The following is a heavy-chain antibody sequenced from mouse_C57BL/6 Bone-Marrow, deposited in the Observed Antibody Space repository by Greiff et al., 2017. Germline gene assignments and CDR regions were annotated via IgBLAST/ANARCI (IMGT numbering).Heavy chain of an antibody. J-gene: IGHJ2*01. CDR1: GYTFTSYG. D-gene: IGHD1-1*01. CDR2: IYPRSGNT. Sequence: QVQLQQPGAELARPGASVKLSCKASGYTFTSYGISWVKQRTGQGLEWIGEIYPRSGNTYYNEKFKGKATLTADKSSSTAYMEVRSLTSEDSAVYFCAGGGSSSHFDYWGQGTTLTVSS. CDR3: AGGGSSSHFDY. V-gene: IGHV1-81*01.